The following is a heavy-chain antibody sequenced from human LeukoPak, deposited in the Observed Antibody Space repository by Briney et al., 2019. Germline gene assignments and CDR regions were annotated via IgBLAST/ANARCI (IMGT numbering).Heavy chain of an antibody. CDR2: IYYSGST. V-gene: IGHV4-59*01. D-gene: IGHD1-26*01. J-gene: IGHJ4*02. CDR1: GGSISSYY. CDR3: ARESYSYSGSYYFSGGFDY. Sequence: TSETLSLTCTVSGGSISSYYWSWIRQPPGKGLEWIGYIYYSGSTNYNPSLKSRVTISVDTSKNQFSLKLSSVTAADTAVYYCARESYSYSGSYYFSGGFDYWGQGTLVTVSS.